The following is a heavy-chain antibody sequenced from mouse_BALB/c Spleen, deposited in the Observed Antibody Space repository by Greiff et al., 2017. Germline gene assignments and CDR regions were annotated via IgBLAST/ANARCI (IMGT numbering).Heavy chain of an antibody. CDR1: GFAFSSYD. CDR3: ARLDYFDY. V-gene: IGHV5-12-1*01. CDR2: ISSGGGST. Sequence: EVQGVESGGGLVKPGGSLKLSCAASGFAFSSYDMSWVRQTPEKRLEWVAYISSGGGSTYYPDTVKGRFTISRDNAKNTLYLQMSSLKSEDTAMYYCARLDYFDYWGQGTTLTVSS. J-gene: IGHJ2*01.